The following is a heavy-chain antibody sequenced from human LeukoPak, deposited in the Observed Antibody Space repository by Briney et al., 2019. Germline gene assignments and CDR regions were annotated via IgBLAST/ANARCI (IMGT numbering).Heavy chain of an antibody. J-gene: IGHJ4*02. D-gene: IGHD1-7*01. CDR3: ARSSRELGGYAPWELMPPLDY. CDR2: IYSGGST. Sequence: GGSLRLSCAASEFSVGSNYMTWVRQAPGKGLEWVSLIYSGGSTYYADSVKGRFTISRDNSKNTLYLQMNSLRAEDTAVYYCARSSRELGGYAPWELMPPLDYWGQGTLVTVSS. V-gene: IGHV3-66*01. CDR1: EFSVGSNY.